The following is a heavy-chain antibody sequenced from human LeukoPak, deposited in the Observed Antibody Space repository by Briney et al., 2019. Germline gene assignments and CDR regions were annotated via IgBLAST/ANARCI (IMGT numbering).Heavy chain of an antibody. V-gene: IGHV4-59*08. J-gene: IGHJ5*02. CDR2: IYYSGST. Sequence: SETLSLTCTVSGGSISSYYWSWIRQPPGKGLDWMGYIYYSGSTNYNPSLKSRVTISVDTSKNQFSLKLRSLTAADTAVYYCARHVGYGNNWFDPWGQGTLVTVSS. D-gene: IGHD5-18*01. CDR3: ARHVGYGNNWFDP. CDR1: GGSISSYY.